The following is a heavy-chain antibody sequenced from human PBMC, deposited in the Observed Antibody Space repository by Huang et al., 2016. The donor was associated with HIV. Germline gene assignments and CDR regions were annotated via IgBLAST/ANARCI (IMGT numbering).Heavy chain of an antibody. CDR1: GFTFSSSS. Sequence: EVQLLESGGGLVQPGGSLRLSCAASGFTFSSSSMRWVRQAAGKGLECGSTIGGSGYTTYHADSVKGRFAVSRDNSKNTLYLQMNSLRAEDTAVYYCAKGGAGGTIRYFQHWGQGTLVTVSS. D-gene: IGHD6-13*01. J-gene: IGHJ1*01. CDR2: IGGSGYTT. CDR3: AKGGAGGTIRYFQH. V-gene: IGHV3-23*01.